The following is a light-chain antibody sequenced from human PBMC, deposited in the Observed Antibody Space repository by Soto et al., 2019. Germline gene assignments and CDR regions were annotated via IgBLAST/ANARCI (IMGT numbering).Light chain of an antibody. CDR1: SSDVGGYNF. Sequence: QSALTQPPSASGSPGQSVTISCTGTSSDVGGYNFVSWYQQHPGKAPKLMIFEVNKRTSGVPDRFSGSKSGNTASLTVSGLQAEDEADYYCSSYAGTNVVFGGGTKVTV. CDR2: EVN. CDR3: SSYAGTNVV. V-gene: IGLV2-8*01. J-gene: IGLJ2*01.